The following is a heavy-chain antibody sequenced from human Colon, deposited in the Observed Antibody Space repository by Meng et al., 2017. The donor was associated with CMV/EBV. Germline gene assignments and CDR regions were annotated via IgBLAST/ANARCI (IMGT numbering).Heavy chain of an antibody. CDR2: VNPNRGDT. V-gene: IGHV1-2*02. J-gene: IGHJ4*02. CDR1: GYTFTGYR. D-gene: IGHD6-6*01. CDR3: ARDGGSSTSMDY. Sequence: ASVKVSCKASGYTFTGYRRHWLRQAPGQGLEWMGWVNPNRGDTNYAQNFQGRVTMTRDPSINTAYMELSGLRYDDTAVYYCARDGGSSTSMDYWGQGTLVTVSS.